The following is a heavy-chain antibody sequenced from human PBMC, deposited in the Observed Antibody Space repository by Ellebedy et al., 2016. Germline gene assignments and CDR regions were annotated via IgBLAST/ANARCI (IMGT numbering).Heavy chain of an antibody. CDR1: GGSISSGGYY. Sequence: SETLSLXXTVSGGSISSGGYYWSWIRQHPGKGLEWIGYIYYSGSTYYNPSLKSRVTISVDTSKNQFSLKLSSVTAADTAVYYCAGRGQAAAGTFGCWGQGTLVTVSS. CDR2: IYYSGST. V-gene: IGHV4-31*03. J-gene: IGHJ4*02. CDR3: AGRGQAAAGTFGC. D-gene: IGHD6-13*01.